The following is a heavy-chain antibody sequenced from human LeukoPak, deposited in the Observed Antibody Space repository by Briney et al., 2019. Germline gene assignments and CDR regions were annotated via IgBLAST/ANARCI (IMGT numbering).Heavy chain of an antibody. J-gene: IGHJ4*02. Sequence: PGESLKISCKGSGYSFTSYWIGWVRQMPGKGLEWMGIIYPGDSDTRYSPSFQGQVTISADRSISTAYLQWSSLKASDTAMYYCASRIAVAGTASGLVFDYWGQGTLVTVSS. CDR3: ASRIAVAGTASGLVFDY. CDR1: GYSFTSYW. CDR2: IYPGDSDT. V-gene: IGHV5-51*01. D-gene: IGHD6-19*01.